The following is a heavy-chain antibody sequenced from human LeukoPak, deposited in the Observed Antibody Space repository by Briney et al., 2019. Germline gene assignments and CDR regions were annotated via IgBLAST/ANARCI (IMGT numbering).Heavy chain of an antibody. Sequence: PGGSLRLSCEGSGFSFSSYWMTWVRQSPGKGPEWVANIKQDESERYTVDSVKGRFTISRDNAKNSVYLHMNSLRAEDTALYYCARLSAYYYGSFFYYHMDVWGKGTTVTVSS. V-gene: IGHV3-7*01. CDR2: IKQDESER. CDR3: ARLSAYYYGSFFYYHMDV. D-gene: IGHD3-10*01. CDR1: GFSFSSYW. J-gene: IGHJ6*03.